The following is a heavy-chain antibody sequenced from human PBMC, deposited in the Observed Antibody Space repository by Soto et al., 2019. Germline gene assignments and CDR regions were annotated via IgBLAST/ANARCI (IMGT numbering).Heavy chain of an antibody. CDR2: VSYSGST. J-gene: IGHJ4*02. CDR1: GCSISSYY. D-gene: IGHD6-19*01. CDR3: ARVIRYSSGWYVFGFDY. V-gene: IGHV4-59*01. Sequence: SETVSLTCTVSGCSISSYYWSWIRQPPGKGLEWIGDVSYSGSTNYNPSLKSRVTIPLDTSKNQFSLKLSSVTAADSAVYYCARVIRYSSGWYVFGFDYWGQGTLVTAS.